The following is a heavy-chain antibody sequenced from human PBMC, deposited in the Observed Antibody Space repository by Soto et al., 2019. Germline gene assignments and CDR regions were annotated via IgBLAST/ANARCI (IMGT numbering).Heavy chain of an antibody. CDR1: GFTFSSYA. Sequence: GGSLRLSCAACGFTFSSYAMSWVRQAPGNGLAWVSAISVFGGSTYYAAAVKGRFTISRDNTKIALDLQMNSLAAEDTAVYYSAKDAPGFSSGWFTLHDWGQLTVI. D-gene: IGHD6-19*01. J-gene: IGHJ4*02. V-gene: IGHV3-23*01. CDR2: ISVFGGST. CDR3: AKDAPGFSSGWFTLHD.